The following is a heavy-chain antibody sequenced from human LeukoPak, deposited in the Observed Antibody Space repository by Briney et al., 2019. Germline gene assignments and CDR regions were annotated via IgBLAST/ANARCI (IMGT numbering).Heavy chain of an antibody. J-gene: IGHJ6*03. V-gene: IGHV3-30*18. CDR2: ISYDGSNN. D-gene: IGHD6-19*01. CDR3: AKIGSSGWYEVYYYYYMDV. CDR1: GFTFSSYG. Sequence: GGSLRLSCAASGFTFSSYGMHWVRQAPGKGREWGAVISYDGSNNYYADSVQGRFTISRDNSKNTLYLQMNSLRAEDTAVYYCAKIGSSGWYEVYYYYYMDVWGKGTTVTISS.